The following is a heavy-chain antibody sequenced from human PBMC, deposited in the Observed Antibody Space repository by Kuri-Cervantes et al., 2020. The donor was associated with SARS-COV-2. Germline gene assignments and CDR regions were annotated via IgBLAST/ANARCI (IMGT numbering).Heavy chain of an antibody. CDR3: TRDRELGTRGTNWFNP. D-gene: IGHD7-27*01. J-gene: IGHJ5*02. CDR2: INWNGGST. V-gene: IGHV3-20*04. CDR1: GFTFDDYG. Sequence: GGSLRLSCAASGFTFDDYGMSWVRQAPGKGLEWVSGINWNGGSTGYAGSVKGRFTISRDNAKNSLYLQMNSLRAEDTAVYYCTRDRELGTRGTNWFNPWGQGTLVTVSS.